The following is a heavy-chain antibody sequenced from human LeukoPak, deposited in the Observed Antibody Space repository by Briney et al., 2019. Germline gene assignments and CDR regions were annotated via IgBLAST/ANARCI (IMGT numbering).Heavy chain of an antibody. J-gene: IGHJ4*02. Sequence: PSETLSLTCTVSGGSISSSSYYWGWIRQPPGKGLEWIGSIYYSGSTNYNPSLRSRVTISVDTSKNQFSLKLSSVTAADTAVYYCARRRRWLQLNYFDYWGQGTLVTVSS. D-gene: IGHD5-24*01. CDR1: GGSISSSSYY. CDR2: IYYSGST. CDR3: ARRRRWLQLNYFDY. V-gene: IGHV4-39*07.